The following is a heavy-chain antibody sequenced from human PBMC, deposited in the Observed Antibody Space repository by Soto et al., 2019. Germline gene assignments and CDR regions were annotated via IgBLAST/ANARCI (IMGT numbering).Heavy chain of an antibody. CDR3: ASPYSRAPESAWYFDL. D-gene: IGHD6-25*01. CDR1: GGTFSSYA. CDR2: IIPIFGTA. V-gene: IGHV1-69*01. J-gene: IGHJ2*01. Sequence: QVQLVQSGAEVKKPGSSVKVSCKASGGTFSSYAISWVRQAPGQGLEWMGGIIPIFGTANYAQKFQGRVTITADESTSTAYMELSSLRSEDTAVYYSASPYSRAPESAWYFDLWGRGTLVTVSS.